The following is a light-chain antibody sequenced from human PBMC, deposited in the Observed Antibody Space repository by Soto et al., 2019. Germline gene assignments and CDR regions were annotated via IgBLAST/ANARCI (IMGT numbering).Light chain of an antibody. CDR2: KAS. J-gene: IGKJ2*01. CDR3: QQYNSYST. CDR1: QSSSSW. Sequence: DIQMTQSPSTLSASVGDRVTITCRASQSSSSWLAWYQQKPGKAPKLLIYKASSLESGVPSRFSGSGSGTEFTLTISSLPPDDFATYYFQQYNSYSTFGQGTKLEIK. V-gene: IGKV1-5*03.